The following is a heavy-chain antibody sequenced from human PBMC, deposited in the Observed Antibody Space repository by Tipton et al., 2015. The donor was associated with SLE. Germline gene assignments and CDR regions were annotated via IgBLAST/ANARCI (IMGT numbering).Heavy chain of an antibody. CDR1: GGSISSYY. CDR3: ARVGSGVDY. J-gene: IGHJ4*02. Sequence: TLSLTCTVSGGSISSYYWSWIRQPPGKGLEWIGYFYYSGSTNYNPSLKSRVTISVDTSKNQFSLKLSSVTAADTAVYYCARVGSGVDYWGQGTLVTVSS. CDR2: FYYSGST. V-gene: IGHV4-59*01. D-gene: IGHD3-10*01.